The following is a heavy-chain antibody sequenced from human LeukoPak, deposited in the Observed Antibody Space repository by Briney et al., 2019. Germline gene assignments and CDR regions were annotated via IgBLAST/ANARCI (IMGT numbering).Heavy chain of an antibody. CDR3: ARSVDTSMVGDY. V-gene: IGHV4-59*01. J-gene: IGHJ4*02. CDR2: IYYSGST. Sequence: PSETLSLTCTVSGGAISNYYWSWIRQPPGKGLEWIGYIYYSGSTNYNPSLKNRVTISLDTSKNQFSLKLNSVTAADTAVYYYARSVDTSMVGDYWGQGTLVTVSS. CDR1: GGAISNYY. D-gene: IGHD5-18*01.